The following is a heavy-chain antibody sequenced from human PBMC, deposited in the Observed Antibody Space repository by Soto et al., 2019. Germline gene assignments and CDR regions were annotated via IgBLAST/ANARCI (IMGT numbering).Heavy chain of an antibody. V-gene: IGHV3-7*01. J-gene: IGHJ4*02. CDR2: IKQDGSEK. CDR3: ARDWVYCSGGTCYTVLDY. D-gene: IGHD2-15*01. Sequence: EVQLVESGGGLVEPGGSLRLSCAASGFTFSTYWMNWVRQAPGKGLEWVANIKQDGSEKYYVDSVKGRFTISRDNAKSSLYLQMNSLRAGDTAVYDCARDWVYCSGGTCYTVLDYWGQGTLVTVSS. CDR1: GFTFSTYW.